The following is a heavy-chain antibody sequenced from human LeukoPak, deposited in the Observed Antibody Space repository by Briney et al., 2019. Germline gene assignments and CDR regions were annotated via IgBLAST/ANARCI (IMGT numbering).Heavy chain of an antibody. CDR1: GGSFSGYY. CDR2: INHSRST. Sequence: SETLSLTCAVYGGSFSGYYWSWIRHPPRQGLEWNRYINHSRSTNHNPSLKSRVTISVDTSKNQFSLKLSSVTGADTAVYYCARGGGEYYYDRSGYLYWGQGTLVTVSS. D-gene: IGHD3-22*01. CDR3: ARGGGEYYYDRSGYLY. J-gene: IGHJ4*02. V-gene: IGHV4-34*01.